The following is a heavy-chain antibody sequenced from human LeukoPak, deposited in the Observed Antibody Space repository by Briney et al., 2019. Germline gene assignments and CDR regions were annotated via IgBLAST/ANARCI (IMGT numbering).Heavy chain of an antibody. CDR3: AREARGYSYGDFDY. D-gene: IGHD5-18*01. Sequence: GRSLRLCCAASGFTFSSYAMHWVRQAAGKGLEWVAVISYDGSNKYYADSVKGRFTISRDNSKNTLYLQMNSLRAEDTAVYYCAREARGYSYGDFDYWGQGTLVTVSS. J-gene: IGHJ4*02. CDR2: ISYDGSNK. V-gene: IGHV3-30-3*01. CDR1: GFTFSSYA.